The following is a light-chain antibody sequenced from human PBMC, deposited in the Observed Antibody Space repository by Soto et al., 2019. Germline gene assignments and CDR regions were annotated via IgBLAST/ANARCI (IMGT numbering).Light chain of an antibody. J-gene: IGKJ1*01. V-gene: IGKV1-5*01. CDR2: DAS. CDR1: QSISSW. Sequence: DIQMTQSPSTLSASVGDRVTITCRASQSISSWLAWYQQKPGKAPKLLIYDASSLESWVPSRFSGSASGTEFTLTISSLQPDHFATYYCQQSRTFGQGTNVEIK. CDR3: QQSRT.